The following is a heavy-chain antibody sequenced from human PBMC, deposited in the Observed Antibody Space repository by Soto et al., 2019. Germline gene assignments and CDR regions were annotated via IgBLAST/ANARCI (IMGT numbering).Heavy chain of an antibody. CDR2: IYHTGIT. CDR3: ARYRREAVAGYTLDN. Sequence: SETLSLTCAVSGDSISSVNWWSWVRQSPGQGLEWIGDIYHTGITNYNPSLQSRVTISVDKSKNEFSLNLTSVTAADTAVYYCARYRREAVAGYTLDNWGQGILVTVSS. D-gene: IGHD6-13*01. V-gene: IGHV4-4*02. J-gene: IGHJ4*02. CDR1: GDSISSVNW.